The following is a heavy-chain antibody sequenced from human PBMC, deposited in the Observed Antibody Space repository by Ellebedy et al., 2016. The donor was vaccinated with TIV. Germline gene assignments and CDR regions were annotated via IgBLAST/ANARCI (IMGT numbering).Heavy chain of an antibody. Sequence: MPSETLSLTCAVSDGSISSGGYSWSWIRQPPGKGLEWIGYIYHSGSTYYSPSLKSRVTISVDRSKNQFSLNLSSVTAADTAVYYCAREDGNFNWFDPWGQGTLVTVSS. CDR1: DGSISSGGYS. CDR2: IYHSGST. J-gene: IGHJ5*02. V-gene: IGHV4-30-2*01. D-gene: IGHD4-23*01. CDR3: AREDGNFNWFDP.